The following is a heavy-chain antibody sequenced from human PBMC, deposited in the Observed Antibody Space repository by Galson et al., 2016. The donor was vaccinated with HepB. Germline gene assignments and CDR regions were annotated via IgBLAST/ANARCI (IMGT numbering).Heavy chain of an antibody. D-gene: IGHD6-6*01. CDR3: ARDDSSSSYYCYGLDV. CDR1: GFTFSDYH. Sequence: SLRLSCAASGFTFSDYHMSWIRQAPGKGLEWVSHISSSSSYTNYADSVEGRFTISRDNAKNSLYLQMNNLRAEDTAVFYCARDDSSSSYYCYGLDVWGQGTTVTVSS. J-gene: IGHJ6*02. CDR2: ISSSSSYT. V-gene: IGHV3-11*06.